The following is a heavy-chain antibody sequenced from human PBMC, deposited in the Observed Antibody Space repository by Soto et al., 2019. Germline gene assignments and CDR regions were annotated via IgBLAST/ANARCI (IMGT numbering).Heavy chain of an antibody. D-gene: IGHD3-10*01. CDR1: GYTFTSYY. Sequence: ASVKVSCKASGYTFTSYYMHWVRQAPGQGLEWMGIINPSGGSTSYAQKFQGRVTMTGDTSTSTVYMELSSLRSEDMAVYYCARNYDYYGSGSYYGGFDYWGQGTLVTVSS. CDR3: ARNYDYYGSGSYYGGFDY. CDR2: INPSGGST. V-gene: IGHV1-46*01. J-gene: IGHJ4*02.